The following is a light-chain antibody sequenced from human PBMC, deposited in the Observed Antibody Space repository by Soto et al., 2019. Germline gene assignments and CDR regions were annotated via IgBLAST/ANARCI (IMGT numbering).Light chain of an antibody. Sequence: QSALTQPASVSRSPGQSITISCTGTSSDVGAYNHVSWYQQHPGKVPKVMIYEVNNRPSGVSNRFSASKSGNTASLTISGLQAEEEATYYCSSFTSGGTWVFGGGTKLTVL. CDR1: SSDVGAYNH. J-gene: IGLJ3*02. V-gene: IGLV2-14*03. CDR2: EVN. CDR3: SSFTSGGTWV.